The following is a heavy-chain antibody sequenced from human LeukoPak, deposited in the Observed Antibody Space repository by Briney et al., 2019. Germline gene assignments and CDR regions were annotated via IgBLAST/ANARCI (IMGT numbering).Heavy chain of an antibody. Sequence: SETLSLTCTVSGGSISSYYWSWIRRPPGKGLEWIGYIYTSGSTNYKPSLKSRVTISVDTSKNQFSLKLSSVTAADTAVYYCARDVGATTIWFDPWGQGTLVTVSS. CDR2: IYTSGST. CDR3: ARDVGATTIWFDP. J-gene: IGHJ5*02. CDR1: GGSISSYY. V-gene: IGHV4-4*09. D-gene: IGHD1-26*01.